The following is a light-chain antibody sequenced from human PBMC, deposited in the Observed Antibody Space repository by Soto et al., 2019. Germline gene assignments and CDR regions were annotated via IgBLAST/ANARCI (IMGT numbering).Light chain of an antibody. V-gene: IGLV2-14*01. CDR1: SSDVGGYNY. Sequence: QSVLTQPASVSGSPGQSITISCTGTSSDVGGYNYVSWYQQNPGKAPKLKIYEVSNRPSGVSNRFSSSKSGNTASLTISGLQGEDEADYYCSSYTTSSTHWVFGGGTKLTVL. J-gene: IGLJ3*02. CDR3: SSYTTSSTHWV. CDR2: EVS.